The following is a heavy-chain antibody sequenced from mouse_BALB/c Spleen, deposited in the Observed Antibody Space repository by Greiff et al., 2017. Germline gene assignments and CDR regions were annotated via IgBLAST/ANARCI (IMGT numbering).Heavy chain of an antibody. J-gene: IGHJ4*01. CDR1: GYSFTGYF. D-gene: IGHD2-4*01. CDR3: GTSTMITRPYAMDY. CDR2: INPYNGDT. Sequence: EVKLMESGPELVKPGASVKISCKASGYSFTGYFMNWVKQSHGKSLEWIGRINPYNGDTFYNQKFKGKATLTVDKSSSTAHMELLSLTSEDSAVYYCGTSTMITRPYAMDYWGQGTSVTVSS. V-gene: IGHV1-37*01.